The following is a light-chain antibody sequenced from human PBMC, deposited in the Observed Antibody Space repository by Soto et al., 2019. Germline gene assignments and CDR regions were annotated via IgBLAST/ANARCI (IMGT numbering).Light chain of an antibody. J-gene: IGLJ1*01. CDR2: DDS. V-gene: IGLV3-21*02. CDR3: QVWDSGSDHYV. CDR1: NIEGKS. Sequence: SYELTQPPSVSVAPAQTATITCEGSNIEGKSVHWYQQKPGQAPLLVVYDDSDRPSGIPERFTGSNSGNTATLTISRLEGGDEADYYCQVWDSGSDHYVFGSGTKLTVL.